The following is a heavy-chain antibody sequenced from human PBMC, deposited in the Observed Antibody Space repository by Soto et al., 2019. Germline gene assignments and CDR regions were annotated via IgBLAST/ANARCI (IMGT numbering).Heavy chain of an antibody. J-gene: IGHJ6*02. CDR3: TSSFPTVTPFGGYYYGMDV. CDR1: GFNFTSYA. D-gene: IGHD4-17*01. Sequence: GGSLRLSCAASGFNFTSYAMHWVRQAPGKGPEYAASVKGRFTISRDDSKSIAYLQMNSLKTEDTAVYYCTSSFPTVTPFGGYYYGMDVWGQGTTVTVSS. V-gene: IGHV3-49*04.